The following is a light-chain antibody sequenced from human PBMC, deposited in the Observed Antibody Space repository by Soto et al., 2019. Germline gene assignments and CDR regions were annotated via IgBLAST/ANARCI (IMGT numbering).Light chain of an antibody. V-gene: IGKV1-33*01. CDR3: QQQDNLRYT. Sequence: DIQMTQSPSSLSASVGDRVTITCQASQDINNYLNWYQQKPVKAPKLLIYDASNLETGVPSRFSGRGSGTELTFTISSLKPEDIATYYCQQQDNLRYTFGQGNKWE. CDR2: DAS. CDR1: QDINNY. J-gene: IGKJ2*01.